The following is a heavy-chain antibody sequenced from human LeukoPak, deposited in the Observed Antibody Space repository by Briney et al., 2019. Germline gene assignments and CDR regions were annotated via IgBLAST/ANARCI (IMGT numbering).Heavy chain of an antibody. CDR3: ARHWEYYDSSGYYSTGAFDI. D-gene: IGHD3-22*01. CDR2: IYPGDSDT. Sequence: GESLKISCKGSGYSFTSYWIGWVRQMPGKGLEWMGIIYPGDSDTRYSPSFQGQVTISADKAISTAYLQWSSLKASDTAMYYCARHWEYYDSSGYYSTGAFDIWGQGTMVTVSS. V-gene: IGHV5-51*01. CDR1: GYSFTSYW. J-gene: IGHJ3*02.